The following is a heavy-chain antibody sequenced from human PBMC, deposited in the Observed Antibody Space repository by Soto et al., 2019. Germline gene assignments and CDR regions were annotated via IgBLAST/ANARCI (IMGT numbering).Heavy chain of an antibody. CDR2: INSDGSSI. J-gene: IGHJ6*03. Sequence: EVQLVESGGGLVQPGGSLRLSCAAAGFTFSRYWMHWVRQVPGKGPMWLSRINSDGSSISYTDSLNGRFTIYRDNAKNTMYLQMNSLRAEDTAMYYCARDLENDGNYYMDVWGSGTTVTVSS. V-gene: IGHV3-74*01. CDR1: GFTFSRYW. CDR3: ARDLENDGNYYMDV. D-gene: IGHD3-3*01.